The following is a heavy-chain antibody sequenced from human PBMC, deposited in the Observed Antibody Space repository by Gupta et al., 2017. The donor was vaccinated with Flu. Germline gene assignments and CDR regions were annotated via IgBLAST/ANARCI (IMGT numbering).Heavy chain of an antibody. CDR3: ARNLLRFLENVDL. D-gene: IGHD3-3*01. Sequence: QMQLQQWGAGLVKPSETLSVTCAIYGGSFSGYYWSWIRQPQGKGLEWIGEINHSGTTYYKPSLKIRVTISVDTSKNQFSLKVSSVTAADTAVYYCARNLLRFLENVDLWGRGTLVTVSS. V-gene: IGHV4-34*01. CDR1: GGSFSGYY. CDR2: INHSGTT. J-gene: IGHJ2*01.